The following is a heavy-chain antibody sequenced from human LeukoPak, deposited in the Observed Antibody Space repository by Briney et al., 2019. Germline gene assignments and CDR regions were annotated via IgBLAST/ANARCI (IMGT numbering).Heavy chain of an antibody. CDR2: IYYSGST. J-gene: IGHJ4*02. CDR3: ARPPRRGYFDY. CDR1: GGSISSYY. D-gene: IGHD1-14*01. Sequence: NSSETLSLTCTVSGGSISSYYWSWIRQPPGKGLEWIGYIYYSGSTNYNPSLKSRVTISVDTSKNQFSLKLSSVTAADTAVYYCARPPRRGYFDYWGQGTLVTVSS. V-gene: IGHV4-59*12.